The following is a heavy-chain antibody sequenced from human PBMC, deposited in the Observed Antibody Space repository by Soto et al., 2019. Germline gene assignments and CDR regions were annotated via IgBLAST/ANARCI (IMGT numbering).Heavy chain of an antibody. Sequence: GGSLRLSCAASGFIVSSHYMSWVRQAPGKGLEWVSAIYSGGSTYYTDSVEGRFTISRDVSKNILYLQMNSLRADATAVYYCARDRGDCSSVSCYGSFYYGMDVWGQGTTVTVSS. D-gene: IGHD2-2*01. J-gene: IGHJ6*02. CDR3: ARDRGDCSSVSCYGSFYYGMDV. V-gene: IGHV3-53*01. CDR1: GFIVSSHY. CDR2: IYSGGST.